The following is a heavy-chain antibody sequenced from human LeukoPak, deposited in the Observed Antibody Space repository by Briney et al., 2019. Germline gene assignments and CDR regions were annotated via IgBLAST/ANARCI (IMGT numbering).Heavy chain of an antibody. V-gene: IGHV1-46*01. J-gene: IGHJ6*02. Sequence: SVKVSCKASGYTFTSYYMHWVRQAPGQGLEWVGIINPSGGSTSYAQKFQGRVTMTRDTSTSTVYMELSSLRSEDTAVYYCARGCGIQLWFGACPYGMDVWGQGTTVTVSS. CDR2: INPSGGST. CDR3: ARGCGIQLWFGACPYGMDV. D-gene: IGHD5-18*01. CDR1: GYTFTSYY.